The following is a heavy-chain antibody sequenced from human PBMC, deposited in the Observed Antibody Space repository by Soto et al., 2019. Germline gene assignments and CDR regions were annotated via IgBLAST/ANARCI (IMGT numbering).Heavy chain of an antibody. V-gene: IGHV3-53*01. D-gene: IGHD3-22*01. J-gene: IGHJ4*02. CDR2: IYSGGST. Sequence: PGGSLRLSCAASGFTVSSNYMSWVRQAPGKGLEWVSVIYSGGSTYYADSEKGRFTISRDNSKNTLYLQMNSLRAEDTAVYYCARESSDSSGLLFDYWGQGTLVTVSS. CDR3: ARESSDSSGLLFDY. CDR1: GFTVSSNY.